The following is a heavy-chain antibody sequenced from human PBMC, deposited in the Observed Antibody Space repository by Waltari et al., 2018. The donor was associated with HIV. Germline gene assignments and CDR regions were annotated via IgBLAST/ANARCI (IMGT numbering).Heavy chain of an antibody. J-gene: IGHJ5*02. V-gene: IGHV4-38-2*02. CDR3: ARDAHSGSYFNWFDP. D-gene: IGHD1-26*01. CDR2: IYHSGST. Sequence: QVQLQESGPGLVKPSETLSLTCAVSGYSISSGYYWGWIRQPPGKGLEWLGSIYHSGSTSYNPSLKSRGTISVATSKNQFSLKLSSVTAADTAVYYCARDAHSGSYFNWFDPWGQGTLVTVSS. CDR1: GYSISSGYY.